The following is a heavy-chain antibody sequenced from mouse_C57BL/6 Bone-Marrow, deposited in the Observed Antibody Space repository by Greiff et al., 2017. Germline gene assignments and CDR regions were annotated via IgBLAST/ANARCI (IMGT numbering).Heavy chain of an antibody. V-gene: IGHV5-4*01. J-gene: IGHJ2*01. CDR2: ISDGGSYT. CDR1: GFTFSSYA. D-gene: IGHD2-2*01. CDR3: AREGGYLYYFDY. Sequence: EVKLVESGGGLVKPGGSLKLSCAASGFTFSSYAMSWVRQTPEKRLEWVATISDGGSYTYYPDNVKGRFTISRDNAKNNLYLQMSHLKSEGTAMYYGAREGGYLYYFDYWGQSTTLTVSS.